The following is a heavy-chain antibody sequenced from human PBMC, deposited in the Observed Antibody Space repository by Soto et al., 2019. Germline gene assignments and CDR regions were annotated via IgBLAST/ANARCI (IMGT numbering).Heavy chain of an antibody. J-gene: IGHJ4*02. CDR2: SRNKAKSYTT. Sequence: GGSLRLSCAAAGFSFSDHYMDWVRQTPGKGLEWVGRSRNKAKSYTTDYAASVKGRFTVSRDDSENSFYLQMNSLKTEDTAVYYCTRASPMAIVYWDQATLVSGST. CDR3: TRASPMAIVY. CDR1: GFSFSDHY. V-gene: IGHV3-72*01.